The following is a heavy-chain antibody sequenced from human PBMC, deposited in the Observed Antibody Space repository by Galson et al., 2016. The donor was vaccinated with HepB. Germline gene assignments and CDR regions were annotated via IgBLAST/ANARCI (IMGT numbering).Heavy chain of an antibody. CDR1: GDSISSDNW. CDR2: ISHSGVT. CDR3: ARRIPHCSSTSCLLDY. Sequence: SETLSLTCAVSGDSISSDNWWSWVRQPPGKGLECIGEISHSGVTNYNPSLRSRVTISVDKSKNQFSLKLSSVTAADTAVYYCARRIPHCSSTSCLLDYWGQGPLVTVSS. D-gene: IGHD2-2*01. J-gene: IGHJ4*02. V-gene: IGHV4-4*02.